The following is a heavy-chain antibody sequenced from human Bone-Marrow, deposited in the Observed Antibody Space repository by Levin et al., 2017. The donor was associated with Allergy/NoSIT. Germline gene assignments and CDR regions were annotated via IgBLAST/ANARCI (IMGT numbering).Heavy chain of an antibody. D-gene: IGHD2/OR15-2a*01. J-gene: IGHJ3*02. CDR1: GYTFPNFW. CDR2: IDPSDSYT. Sequence: GGSLRLSCKGSGYTFPNFWISWVRQTPDKGLEWLGRIDPSDSYTNYSPSFQGHVTISTDKSPSTAYLHWNSLRASDTAIYYCASPHTTTFSFDIWGQGTMVTVSS. CDR3: ASPHTTTFSFDI. V-gene: IGHV5-10-1*01.